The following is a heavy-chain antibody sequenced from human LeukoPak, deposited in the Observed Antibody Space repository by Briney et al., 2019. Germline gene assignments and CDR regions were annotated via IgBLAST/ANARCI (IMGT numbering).Heavy chain of an antibody. CDR3: ARDYGSGSYYNGIDY. D-gene: IGHD3-10*01. V-gene: IGHV3-20*04. CDR1: GFRFESYG. CDR2: INWNGGTT. J-gene: IGHJ4*02. Sequence: PGGSLRLSCAASGFRFESYGMSWVRQVPGKGPEWVSYINWNGGTTDYADSVKGRFTISRDNGMNSLYLQMNSLRAEDTALYYCARDYGSGSYYNGIDYWGQGTLVSVSS.